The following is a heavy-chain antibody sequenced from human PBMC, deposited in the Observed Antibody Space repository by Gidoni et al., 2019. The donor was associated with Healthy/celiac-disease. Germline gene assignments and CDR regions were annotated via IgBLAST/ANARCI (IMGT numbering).Heavy chain of an antibody. CDR1: GGSISSYY. J-gene: IGHJ6*03. CDR3: ARSSSGWQGYYYYYMDV. V-gene: IGHV4-59*08. D-gene: IGHD6-19*01. Sequence: QVQLQESGPGLVKPSETLSLTCTVSGGSISSYYWSWIRQPPGKGLEWIGYIYYSGSTNDNPSLKSRVTISVDTSKNQFSLKLSSVTAADTAVYYCARSSSGWQGYYYYYMDVWGKGTTVTVSS. CDR2: IYYSGST.